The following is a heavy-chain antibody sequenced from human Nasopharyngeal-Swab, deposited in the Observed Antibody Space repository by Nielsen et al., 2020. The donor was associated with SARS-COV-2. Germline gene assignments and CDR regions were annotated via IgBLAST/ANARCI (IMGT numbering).Heavy chain of an antibody. J-gene: IGHJ4*02. D-gene: IGHD3-3*01. Sequence: ETLSLTCTVSGGSISSYYWSWIRQPPGKGLEWIGYIYYSGSTNYNPSLKSRVTISVDTSKNRFSLKLSSVTAADTAVYYCASGTRDFWSGYDHYFDYWGQGTLVTVSS. CDR1: GGSISSYY. CDR3: ASGTRDFWSGYDHYFDY. V-gene: IGHV4-59*13. CDR2: IYYSGST.